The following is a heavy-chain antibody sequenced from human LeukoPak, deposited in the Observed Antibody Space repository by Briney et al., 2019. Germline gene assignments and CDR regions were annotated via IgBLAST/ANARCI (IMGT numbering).Heavy chain of an antibody. CDR3: ARTPSYDSSGYNDY. CDR1: GYIFTSYW. J-gene: IGHJ4*02. Sequence: KPGESLKISCKASGYIFTSYWIGWVRQMPGKGLEWMGIIYPGDSDTRYSPSFQGQVSISADKSISTAYLQWSSLKASDTAIYYCARTPSYDSSGYNDYWGQGTLVTVSS. D-gene: IGHD3-22*01. V-gene: IGHV5-51*03. CDR2: IYPGDSDT.